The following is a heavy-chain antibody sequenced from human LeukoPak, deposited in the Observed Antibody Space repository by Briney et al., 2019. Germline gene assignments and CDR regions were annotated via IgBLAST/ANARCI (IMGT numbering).Heavy chain of an antibody. CDR1: GGSFSGYY. CDR3: ARKSSGWYTEYFQH. J-gene: IGHJ1*01. CDR2: INHRGST. Sequence: NPSETLSLTCAVYGGSFSGYYWSWIRQPPGKGLEWIGEINHRGSTNYNPSLKSRVTISVDTSKNQFSLKLSSVTAADTAVYYCARKSSGWYTEYFQHWGQGTLVTVSS. V-gene: IGHV4-34*01. D-gene: IGHD6-19*01.